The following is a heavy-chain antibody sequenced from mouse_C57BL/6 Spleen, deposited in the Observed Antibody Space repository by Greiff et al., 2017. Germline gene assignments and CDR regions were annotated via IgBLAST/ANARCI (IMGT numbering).Heavy chain of an antibody. CDR3: ARDYNDYPFDY. Sequence: VKVVESDAELVKPGASVKISCKVSGYTFTDHTIHWMKQRPEQGLEWIGYIYPRDGSTKYNEKFKGKATLTADKSSSTAYMQLNSLTSEDSAVYFCARDYNDYPFDYWGQGTTLTVSS. CDR2: IYPRDGST. J-gene: IGHJ2*01. V-gene: IGHV1-78*01. D-gene: IGHD2-4*01. CDR1: GYTFTDHT.